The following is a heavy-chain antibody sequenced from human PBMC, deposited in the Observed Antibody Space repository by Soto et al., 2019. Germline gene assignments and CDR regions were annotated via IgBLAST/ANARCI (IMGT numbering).Heavy chain of an antibody. V-gene: IGHV3-74*01. CDR2: INSDGSST. D-gene: IGHD2-15*01. CDR3: ARGLWAGYCSGGSCGFY. Sequence: EVQLVESGGGLVQPGGSLRLSCAASGFTFSSYWMHWVRQAPXXXXXXXXRINSDGSSTSYADSVKGRFTISRDNAKNXXXLXMXXXRAXXXAXXYXARGLWAGYCSGGSCGFYWGQGTLVTVSS. J-gene: IGHJ4*02. CDR1: GFTFSSYW.